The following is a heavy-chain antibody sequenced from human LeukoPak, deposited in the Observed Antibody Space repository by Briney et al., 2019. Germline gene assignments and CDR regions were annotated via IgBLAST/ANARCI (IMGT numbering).Heavy chain of an antibody. CDR1: GGSFSGYY. J-gene: IGHJ5*02. CDR3: ARVSRTYYGSGSYPSTGFDP. Sequence: SETLSLTCAVCGGSFSGYYWSWIRQPPGKGLEWIGEINHSGSTNYNPSLKSRVTISVDTSKNQFSLKLSSVTAADTAGYYCARVSRTYYGSGSYPSTGFDPWGQGTLVTVSS. D-gene: IGHD3-10*01. V-gene: IGHV4-34*01. CDR2: INHSGST.